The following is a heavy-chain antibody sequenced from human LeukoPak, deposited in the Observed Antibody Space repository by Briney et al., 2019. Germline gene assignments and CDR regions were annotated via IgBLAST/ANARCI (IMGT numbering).Heavy chain of an antibody. CDR1: GGSISSGGYS. CDR3: ARASGRFNAFDI. CDR2: IYHSGST. V-gene: IGHV4-30-2*01. J-gene: IGHJ3*02. Sequence: PSQTLSLTCAVSGGSISSGGYSWSWIRQPPGKGLEWIGYIYHSGSTYYNPSLKSRVTISLCRSKNQFSLKLSSVTAADTAVYYCARASGRFNAFDIWGQGTMVTVSS. D-gene: IGHD3-10*01.